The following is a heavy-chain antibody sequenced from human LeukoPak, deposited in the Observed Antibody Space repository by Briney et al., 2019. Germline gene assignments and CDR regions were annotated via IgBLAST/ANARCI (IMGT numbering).Heavy chain of an antibody. CDR3: ASRVDVDTAMVTSWFDP. Sequence: SETLSLTCVVSGDSISSGGYSWSWIRQTPGKGLEWIAYIHDSGSTYNNPPLKTRLSISIDTSKNQFSLKLNSVSAADTAVYYCASRVDVDTAMVTSWFDPWGQGTLVTVSS. CDR1: GDSISSGGYS. CDR2: IHDSGST. J-gene: IGHJ5*02. V-gene: IGHV4-30-4*07. D-gene: IGHD5-18*01.